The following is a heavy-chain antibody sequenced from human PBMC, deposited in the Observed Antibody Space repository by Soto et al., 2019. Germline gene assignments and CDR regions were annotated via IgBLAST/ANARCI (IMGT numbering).Heavy chain of an antibody. CDR1: GFSFNNYA. Sequence: GGSLRLSCAVTGFSFNNYAMNWVRQAPGKWLEWVSSISGGGTGTYSADAVKGRFTISSDKSRNTVYLQMSSLRADDTAVYYCAKGHYYDNDGNWVANQAFDSWGQGXLVTVYS. D-gene: IGHD3-22*01. CDR3: AKGHYYDNDGNWVANQAFDS. V-gene: IGHV3-23*01. CDR2: ISGGGTGT. J-gene: IGHJ4*02.